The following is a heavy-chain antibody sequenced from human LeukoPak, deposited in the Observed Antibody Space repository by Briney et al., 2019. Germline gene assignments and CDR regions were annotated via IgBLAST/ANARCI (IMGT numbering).Heavy chain of an antibody. V-gene: IGHV3-23*01. Sequence: GGSLRLSCAASGFTFSSYAMSWVRQAPGKGLEWVSAISGSGGSTYYADSVKGRFTISRDNSKNTLYLQMNSLRAEDTAVYYCAKRRGFYSSGYYKAYYWGQGTLVTVSS. D-gene: IGHD3-22*01. CDR3: AKRRGFYSSGYYKAYY. CDR2: ISGSGGST. J-gene: IGHJ4*02. CDR1: GFTFSSYA.